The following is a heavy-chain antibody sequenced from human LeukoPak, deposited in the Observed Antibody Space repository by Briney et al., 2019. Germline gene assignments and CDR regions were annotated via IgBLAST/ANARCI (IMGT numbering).Heavy chain of an antibody. CDR1: GGSFSGYY. Sequence: PSETLSLTCAVYGGSFSGYYWSWIRQPPGKGLEWIGEINHSGSTNYNPSLKSRVTISVDTSKNQFSLKLSSVTAADTAVYYCARGAFSGWELLLSPLHFDYWGQGTLVTVSS. D-gene: IGHD2-15*01. J-gene: IGHJ4*02. V-gene: IGHV4-34*01. CDR2: INHSGST. CDR3: ARGAFSGWELLLSPLHFDY.